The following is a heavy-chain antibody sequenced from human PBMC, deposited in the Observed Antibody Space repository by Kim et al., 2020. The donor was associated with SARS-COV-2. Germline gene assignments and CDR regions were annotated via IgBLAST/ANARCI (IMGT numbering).Heavy chain of an antibody. D-gene: IGHD3-9*01. CDR2: IYYSGST. CDR1: GGSVSSGSYY. V-gene: IGHV4-61*01. CDR3: ARDHRNYDILTGYYNEGRYSYSGMDV. J-gene: IGHJ6*02. Sequence: SETLSLTCTVSGGSVSSGSYYWSWIRQPPGKGLEWIGYIYYSGSTNYNPSLKSRVTISVDTSKNQFSLKLSSVTAADTAVYYCARDHRNYDILTGYYNEGRYSYSGMDVSGPGTTVTVSS.